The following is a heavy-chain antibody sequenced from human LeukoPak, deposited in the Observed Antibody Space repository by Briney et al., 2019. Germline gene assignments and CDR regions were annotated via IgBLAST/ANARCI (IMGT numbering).Heavy chain of an antibody. CDR2: IYYSGSI. D-gene: IGHD2-21*01. Sequence: SETLSLTCTVSGGSITSSSYYWGWIRQPPGRGLQWIGSIYYSGSIYYNPSLKCRVTISVDTSKNQFSLKLSSVTAADTAIYYCARAIRVAIFDYWGQGTLVTVYS. CDR1: GGSITSSSYY. CDR3: ARAIRVAIFDY. J-gene: IGHJ4*02. V-gene: IGHV4-39*07.